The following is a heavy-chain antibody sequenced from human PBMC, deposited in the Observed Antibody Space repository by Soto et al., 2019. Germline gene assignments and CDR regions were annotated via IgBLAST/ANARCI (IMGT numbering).Heavy chain of an antibody. CDR1: GFTFSSYG. CDR3: ARDLDRISQQQLVDQYYFDY. CDR2: IWCDGSNK. D-gene: IGHD6-13*01. J-gene: IGHJ4*02. Sequence: GGSLRLSCAASGFTFSSYGMHWVRQAPGKGLEWVAVIWCDGSNKYYADSVKGRFTISRDNSKNTLYLQMNSLRAEDTAVYYCARDLDRISQQQLVDQYYFDYWGQGTLVTVSS. V-gene: IGHV3-33*01.